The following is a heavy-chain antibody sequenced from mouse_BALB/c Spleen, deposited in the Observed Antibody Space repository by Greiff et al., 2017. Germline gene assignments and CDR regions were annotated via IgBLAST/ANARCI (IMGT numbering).Heavy chain of an antibody. D-gene: IGHD2-9*01. CDR3: ATYYGFSWFAY. V-gene: IGHV1-20*02. Sequence: VQLQQSGPELVKPGASVKISCKASGYSFTGYFMNWVMQSHGKSLEWIGHINPYNGDTFYNQKFKGKATLTVDKSSSTAHMELRSLASEDSAVYYCATYYGFSWFAYWGQGTLVTVSA. CDR1: GYSFTGYF. J-gene: IGHJ3*01. CDR2: INPYNGDT.